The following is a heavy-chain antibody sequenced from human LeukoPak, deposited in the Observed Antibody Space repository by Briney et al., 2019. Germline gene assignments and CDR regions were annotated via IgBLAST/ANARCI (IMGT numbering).Heavy chain of an antibody. D-gene: IGHD3-16*02. V-gene: IGHV3-48*03. CDR3: ARGMADYVWGSYRHIGDY. Sequence: GGSLRLSCAASGFTFSTYEMNWVRQAPGKGLEWVSYISSSGNTIYYADSVKGRFTISRDNAKNSLYLQMNSLRAEDTAVYYCARGMADYVWGSYRHIGDYWGQGTLVTVSS. CDR1: GFTFSTYE. J-gene: IGHJ4*02. CDR2: ISSSGNTI.